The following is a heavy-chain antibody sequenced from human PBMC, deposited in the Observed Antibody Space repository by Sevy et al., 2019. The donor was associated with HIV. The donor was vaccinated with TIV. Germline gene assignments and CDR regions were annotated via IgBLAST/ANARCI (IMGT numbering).Heavy chain of an antibody. D-gene: IGHD3-16*01. V-gene: IGHV3-7*02. Sequence: GWSLRLSCVASGFTFSDYWMSWVRQAPGKGLEWVANIKQDGSQKYYIDSVKGRFTIFRDNAKNSVYLQMNSLRDDDEAVYYCARNVGDQWGQGTLVTVSS. CDR2: IKQDGSQK. CDR3: ARNVGDQ. J-gene: IGHJ4*02. CDR1: GFTFSDYW.